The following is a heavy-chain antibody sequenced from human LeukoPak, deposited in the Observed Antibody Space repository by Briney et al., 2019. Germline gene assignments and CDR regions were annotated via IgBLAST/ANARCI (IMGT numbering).Heavy chain of an antibody. V-gene: IGHV1-2*02. CDR1: GYTFTGYY. CDR3: ARDRSDILTGYSANWFDP. J-gene: IGHJ5*02. CDR2: INPNSGGT. Sequence: GASVKVSCKASGYTFTGYYMHWVRQATGQGLEWMGWINPNSGGTNYAQKFQGRVTMTRDTSISTAYMELSRLRSDDTAVYYCARDRSDILTGYSANWFDPWGQGTLVTVSS. D-gene: IGHD3-9*01.